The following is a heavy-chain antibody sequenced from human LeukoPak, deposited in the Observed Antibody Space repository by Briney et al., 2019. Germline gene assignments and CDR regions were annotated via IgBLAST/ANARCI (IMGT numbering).Heavy chain of an antibody. CDR2: ISWNSGSI. V-gene: IGHV3-9*01. Sequence: GGSLRLSCAASGFTFDDYAMHWVRQAPGKGLEWVSGISWNSGSIGYADSVKGRLTISRDNAKNSLYLQMNSLRAEDTALYYCAKYRPGDSSGYYPFGYYYGMDVWGQGTTVTVSS. D-gene: IGHD3-22*01. CDR3: AKYRPGDSSGYYPFGYYYGMDV. J-gene: IGHJ6*02. CDR1: GFTFDDYA.